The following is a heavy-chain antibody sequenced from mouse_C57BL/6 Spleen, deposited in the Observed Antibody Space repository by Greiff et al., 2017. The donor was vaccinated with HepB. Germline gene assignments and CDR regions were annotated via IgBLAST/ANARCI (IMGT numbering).Heavy chain of an antibody. Sequence: VQLQQSGPELVKPGASVKISCKASGYSFTGYYMNWVKQSPEKSLEWIGEINPSTGGTTYNQKFKAKATLTVDKSSSTAYMQLKSLTSEYSAVYYCARRITTVVATDYWGQGTTLTVSS. CDR3: ARRITTVVATDY. CDR1: GYSFTGYY. CDR2: INPSTGGT. V-gene: IGHV1-42*01. D-gene: IGHD1-1*01. J-gene: IGHJ2*01.